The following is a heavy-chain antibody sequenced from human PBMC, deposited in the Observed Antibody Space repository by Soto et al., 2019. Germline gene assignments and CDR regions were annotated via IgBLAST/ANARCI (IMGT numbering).Heavy chain of an antibody. CDR1: GFIFSSYA. CDR3: AKDTSIVVALFGA. CDR2: ITETGVST. V-gene: IGHV3-23*01. J-gene: IGHJ5*02. Sequence: EVQLLESGGDLVQPGGSLRLSCAASGFIFSSYAMSSVRQAPGKGLEWVSAITETGVSTYYADSVKGRFTISRDNSKNSLYLQMNSLRAEDTAVYYCAKDTSIVVALFGAWGQGTLVTVSS. D-gene: IGHD2-15*01.